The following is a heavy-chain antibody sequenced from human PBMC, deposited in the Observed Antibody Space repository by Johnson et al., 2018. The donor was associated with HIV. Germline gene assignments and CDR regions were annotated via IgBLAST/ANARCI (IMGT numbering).Heavy chain of an antibody. Sequence: QVQLVESGGGVVQPGRSLRLSCAASGFTFSSSAMHWVRQAPGKGLEWVAVISYDGSNKYYADSVKGRFTISRDNSKNTLYLQMNSLRAEDTALYYCARDRGRGSEDAFDIWGQGTMVTVSS. D-gene: IGHD2-15*01. CDR1: GFTFSSSA. V-gene: IGHV3-30*04. CDR3: ARDRGRGSEDAFDI. CDR2: ISYDGSNK. J-gene: IGHJ3*02.